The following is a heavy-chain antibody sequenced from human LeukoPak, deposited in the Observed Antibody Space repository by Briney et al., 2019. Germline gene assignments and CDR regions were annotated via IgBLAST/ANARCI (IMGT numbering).Heavy chain of an antibody. CDR2: IIPIFGTA. CDR3: ARVSSSGYYNYYYGMDV. V-gene: IGHV1-69*01. D-gene: IGHD3-3*01. J-gene: IGHJ6*02. CDR1: GGTFSSCA. Sequence: SVKVSCKASGGTFSSCAISWVRQAPGQGLEWMGGIIPIFGTANYAQKFQGRVTITADESTSTAYMELSSLRSEDTAVYYCARVSSSGYYNYYYGMDVWGQGTTVTVSS.